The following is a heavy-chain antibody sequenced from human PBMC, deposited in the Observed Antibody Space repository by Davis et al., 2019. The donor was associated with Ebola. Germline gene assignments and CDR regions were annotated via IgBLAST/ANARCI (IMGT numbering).Heavy chain of an antibody. CDR3: ARDLNYYDFWSGYPDY. J-gene: IGHJ4*02. CDR2: IRSKANSYAT. V-gene: IGHV3-73*01. Sequence: GGSLRLSCAASGFTFSGSAMHWVRQASGKGLEWVGRIRSKANSYATAYAASVKGRFTISRDDSKNTAYLQMNSLRAEDTAVYYCARDLNYYDFWSGYPDYWGQGTLVTVSS. D-gene: IGHD3-3*01. CDR1: GFTFSGSA.